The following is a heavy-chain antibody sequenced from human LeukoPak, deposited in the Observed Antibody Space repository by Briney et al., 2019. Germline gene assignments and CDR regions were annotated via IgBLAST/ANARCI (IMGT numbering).Heavy chain of an antibody. Sequence: LTGGSLRLSCAASGFTFSSYWMHWVRQAPGKGLVWVSRINTDGSSTSYADSVKGRFTISRDNAKNTLYLQMNSLRAEDTAVYYCARSEWELLGDYWGQGTLVTVSS. D-gene: IGHD1-26*01. CDR3: ARSEWELLGDY. V-gene: IGHV3-74*01. CDR2: INTDGSST. CDR1: GFTFSSYW. J-gene: IGHJ4*02.